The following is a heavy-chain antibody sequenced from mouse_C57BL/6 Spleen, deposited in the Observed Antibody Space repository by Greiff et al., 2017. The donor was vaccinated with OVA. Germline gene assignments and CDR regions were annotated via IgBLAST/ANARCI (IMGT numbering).Heavy chain of an antibody. Sequence: EVQLQQSGEGLVKPGGSLKLSCAASGFTFSSYAMSWVRQTPEKRLEWVAYISSGGDYIYYADTVKGRFTISRDNARNTLYLQMSSLKSEDTAMYYCTREDYYSNYGGYFDVWGTGTTGTVSS. CDR1: GFTFSSYA. V-gene: IGHV5-9-1*02. J-gene: IGHJ1*03. CDR3: TREDYYSNYGGYFDV. CDR2: ISSGGDYI. D-gene: IGHD2-5*01.